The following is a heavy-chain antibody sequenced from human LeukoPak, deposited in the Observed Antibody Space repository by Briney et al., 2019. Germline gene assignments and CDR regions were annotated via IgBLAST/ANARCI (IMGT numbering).Heavy chain of an antibody. Sequence: ASVKVSCKVSGYTLTELSMHWVRQAPGKGLEWMGGFDPEDGETIYAQKFQGRVTMTEDTSTDTAYMELSSLRSEDTAVYYCATGKVSLRYSSSWYFDYWGQGTLVTVSS. CDR2: FDPEDGET. D-gene: IGHD6-13*01. J-gene: IGHJ4*02. CDR3: ATGKVSLRYSSSWYFDY. V-gene: IGHV1-24*01. CDR1: GYTLTELS.